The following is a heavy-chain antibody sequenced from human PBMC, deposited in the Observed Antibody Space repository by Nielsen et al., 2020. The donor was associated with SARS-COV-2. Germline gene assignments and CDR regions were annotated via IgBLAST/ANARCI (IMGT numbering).Heavy chain of an antibody. V-gene: IGHV4-59*01. CDR1: GGSISSYY. CDR3: ARPGGTGTSFRNAFDI. CDR2: IYYSGST. Sequence: SETLSLTCTVSGGSISSYYWSWIRQPPGKGLEWIGYIYYSGSTNYNPSLKSRVTISVDTSKNQFSLKLSSVTAADTAVYYCARPGGTGTSFRNAFDIWGQGTMVTVSS. J-gene: IGHJ3*02. D-gene: IGHD1-7*01.